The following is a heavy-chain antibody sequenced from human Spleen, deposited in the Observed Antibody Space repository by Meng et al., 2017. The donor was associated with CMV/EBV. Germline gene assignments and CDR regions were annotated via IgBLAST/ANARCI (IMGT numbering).Heavy chain of an antibody. V-gene: IGHV4-59*01. D-gene: IGHD3-16*02. J-gene: IGHJ3*02. Sequence: SETLSITCSVSGASMTSYYWNWIRQPPGKGLEWIGYIDYSGKTNYRSSLRSRVTASVDTSKNQLSLRLTSVTAADTAVYYCARVQRSSVPAAWVIDAFDIWGQGTTVTVSS. CDR1: GASMTSYY. CDR2: IDYSGKT. CDR3: ARVQRSSVPAAWVIDAFDI.